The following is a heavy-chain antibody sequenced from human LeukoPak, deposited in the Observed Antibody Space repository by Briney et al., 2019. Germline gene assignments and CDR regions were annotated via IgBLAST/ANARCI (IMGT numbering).Heavy chain of an antibody. J-gene: IGHJ4*02. D-gene: IGHD3-10*01. V-gene: IGHV3-30*18. CDR2: ISYDGSNK. Sequence: GGSLRLSGAASGFTCSSYGMHWVRQAPGKGLDWVAVISYDGSNKYYADSVKGRFTISRDTSKNTLNLQMNSLRAEDTAVYYCAKDRGYITYYFDYWGQGTLVTVSS. CDR1: GFTCSSYG. CDR3: AKDRGYITYYFDY.